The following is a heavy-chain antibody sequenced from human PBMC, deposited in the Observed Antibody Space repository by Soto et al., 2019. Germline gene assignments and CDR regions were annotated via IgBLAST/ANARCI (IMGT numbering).Heavy chain of an antibody. CDR3: AKSGPQDYYDSSGYLDY. CDR2: ISGSGGST. D-gene: IGHD3-22*01. V-gene: IGHV3-23*01. J-gene: IGHJ4*02. CDR1: GFTFSSYA. Sequence: GGSLRLSCAASGFTFSSYAMSWVRQAPGKGLEWVSAISGSGGSTYYADSVKGRFTISGDNSKNTLYLQMNSLRAEDTAVYYCAKSGPQDYYDSSGYLDYWGQGTLVTVSS.